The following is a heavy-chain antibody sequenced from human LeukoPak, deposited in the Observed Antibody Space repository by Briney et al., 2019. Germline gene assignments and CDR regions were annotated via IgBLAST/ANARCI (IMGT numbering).Heavy chain of an antibody. V-gene: IGHV3-23*01. CDR1: GFTFSSYS. J-gene: IGHJ4*02. D-gene: IGHD1-1*01. CDR3: TKWSGYGND. Sequence: GGSLRLSCAASGFTFSSYSMTWVRQTPGKGLEWVSGISDSGDSTYYADSVKGRFTISRDNSRNTLYLEMNSLRAEDTAVYYCTKWSGYGNDWGQGTLVTVSS. CDR2: ISDSGDST.